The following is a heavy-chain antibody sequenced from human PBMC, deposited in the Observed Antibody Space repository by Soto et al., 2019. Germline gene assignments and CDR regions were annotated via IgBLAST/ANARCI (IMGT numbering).Heavy chain of an antibody. D-gene: IGHD4-17*01. J-gene: IGHJ4*02. V-gene: IGHV4-34*01. CDR2: INHSGST. Sequence: PSDTLSLTCAVYGGSFSGYYWSWIRQPPGKGLEWIGEINHSGSTNYNPSLKSRVTISVDTSKNQFSLKLSSVTAADTAVYYCARGTTVVTPPDYWGQGTLVTVSS. CDR1: GGSFSGYY. CDR3: ARGTTVVTPPDY.